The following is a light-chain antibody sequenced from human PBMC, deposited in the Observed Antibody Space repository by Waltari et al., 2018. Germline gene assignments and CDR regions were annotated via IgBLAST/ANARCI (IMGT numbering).Light chain of an antibody. V-gene: IGKV3-11*01. J-gene: IGKJ2*01. CDR1: QSVSNF. CDR3: QQRYNRLYT. Sequence: EIVLTQSPATLSLSPGERATLSCRASQSVSNFLAWYQQKPGQAPRLLIYDASKRATGISARFSGSGSGTDLTLTISSLEPEDSVVYYCQQRYNRLYTFGQGTKLEIK. CDR2: DAS.